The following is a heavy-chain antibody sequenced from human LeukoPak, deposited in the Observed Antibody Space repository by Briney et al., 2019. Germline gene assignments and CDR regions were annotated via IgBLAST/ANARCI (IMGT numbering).Heavy chain of an antibody. V-gene: IGHV3-23*01. CDR3: ARGPNSNWSGLDF. D-gene: IGHD6-6*01. CDR2: ISGSGGST. J-gene: IGHJ4*02. CDR1: GFTFSKCA. Sequence: GGSLRLSCVASGFTFSKCAMIWVRQARGKGPEWVSGISGSGGSTDYADSVKGRFTVSRDNAKNTLYLQVNNPRAEDTAVYYCARGPNSNWSGLDFWGQGTLLTVSS.